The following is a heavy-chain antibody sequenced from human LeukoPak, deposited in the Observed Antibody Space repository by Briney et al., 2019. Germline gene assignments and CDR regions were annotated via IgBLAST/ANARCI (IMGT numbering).Heavy chain of an antibody. Sequence: GGSLRLSCAASGFTFSSYAMSWVRQAPGKGLEWVSVISGSGDTTNYADSVRGRFTISRDNSKNTLYLQMNSLRAEDTAVYYCVKDIGGTRYFDLWGRGTLVTVSS. D-gene: IGHD2-15*01. CDR3: VKDIGGTRYFDL. V-gene: IGHV3-23*01. CDR2: ISGSGDTT. CDR1: GFTFSSYA. J-gene: IGHJ2*01.